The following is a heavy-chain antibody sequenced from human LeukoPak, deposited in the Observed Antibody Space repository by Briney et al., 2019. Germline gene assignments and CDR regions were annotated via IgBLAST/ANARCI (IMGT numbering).Heavy chain of an antibody. CDR1: GYIFTTYF. CDR2: INPNNGDT. V-gene: IGHV1-2*02. Sequence: ASVKVSCKASGYIFTTYFIHWVRQAPGQGLEWMGWINPNNGDTNYVQKFQGRVTMTRDTSISTAYMELTRLRSDDTAVYYCAREGGYDILTGSQDYWGQGTLVTVSS. J-gene: IGHJ4*02. D-gene: IGHD3-9*01. CDR3: AREGGYDILTGSQDY.